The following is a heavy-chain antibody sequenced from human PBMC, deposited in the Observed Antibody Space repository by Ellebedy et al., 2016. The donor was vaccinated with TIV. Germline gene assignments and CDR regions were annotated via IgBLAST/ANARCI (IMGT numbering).Heavy chain of an antibody. Sequence: GESLKISCAASGFTFSSYGMHWVRQAPGKGLEWVAVISYDGSNKYYADSVKGRFTISRDNSKNTLYLQMNSLRAEDTAVYYCAKDQGNTAERCDGMDVWGQGTTVTVSS. CDR1: GFTFSSYG. V-gene: IGHV3-30*18. CDR3: AKDQGNTAERCDGMDV. D-gene: IGHD5-18*01. CDR2: ISYDGSNK. J-gene: IGHJ6*02.